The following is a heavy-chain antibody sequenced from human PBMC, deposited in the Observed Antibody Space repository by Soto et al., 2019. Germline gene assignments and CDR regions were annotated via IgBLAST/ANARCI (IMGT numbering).Heavy chain of an antibody. CDR1: GGSISSGGYY. Sequence: SETLSLTCTVSGGSISSGGYYWSWIRHHPGKGLEWIGYIYYSGSTYYNPSLKSRVTISVDTSKNPFSLRLCSVTAADTAVYYCARVRVCGGDCSSCDYWGQGTLVTVSS. V-gene: IGHV4-31*03. D-gene: IGHD2-21*02. CDR2: IYYSGST. J-gene: IGHJ4*02. CDR3: ARVRVCGGDCSSCDY.